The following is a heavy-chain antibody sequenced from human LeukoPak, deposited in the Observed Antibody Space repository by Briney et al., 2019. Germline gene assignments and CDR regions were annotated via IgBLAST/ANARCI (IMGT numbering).Heavy chain of an antibody. CDR2: IKQDGSEL. V-gene: IGHV3-7*04. D-gene: IGHD1-26*01. CDR3: ARGFGASPNWFDP. J-gene: IGHJ5*02. CDR1: GFTFSSYQ. Sequence: GGSLRLSCAASGFTFSSYQMNWVRQTPGKGLEWVANIKQDGSELYYVDSVKGRFTISRDNAKNSLYLQMNSLRVDDTAVYYCARGFGASPNWFDPWGQGGLVTVSS.